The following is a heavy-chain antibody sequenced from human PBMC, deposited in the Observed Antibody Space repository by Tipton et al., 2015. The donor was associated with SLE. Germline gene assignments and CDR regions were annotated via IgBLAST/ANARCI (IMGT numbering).Heavy chain of an antibody. CDR1: GGSISSSSYY. V-gene: IGHV4-39*07. CDR2: IYYSGST. D-gene: IGHD6-13*01. Sequence: TLSLTCTVSGGSISSSSYYWGWIRQPPGKGLEWIGSIYYSGSTYYNPSLKSRVTISVDTSKNQFSLKLSSVTAADTAVYYCARPGVGCWYDYWGQGTLATVSS. CDR3: ARPGVGCWYDY. J-gene: IGHJ4*02.